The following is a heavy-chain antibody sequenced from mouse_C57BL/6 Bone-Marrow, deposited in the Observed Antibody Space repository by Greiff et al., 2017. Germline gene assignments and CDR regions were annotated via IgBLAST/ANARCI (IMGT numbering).Heavy chain of an antibody. V-gene: IGHV5-4*01. CDR2: ISDGGSYT. CDR3: ARDGVAY. CDR1: GFTFSSYA. Sequence: KVVESGGGLVKPGGSLKLSCAASGFTFSSYAMSWVRQTPEKRLEWVATISDGGSYTYYPDNVKGRFTISRDNATNNLYLQMSHLKSEDTAMYYCARDGVAYWGQGTLVTVSA. J-gene: IGHJ3*01.